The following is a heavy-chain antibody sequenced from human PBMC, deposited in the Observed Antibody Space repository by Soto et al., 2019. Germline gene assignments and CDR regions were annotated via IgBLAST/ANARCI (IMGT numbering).Heavy chain of an antibody. D-gene: IGHD3-10*01. J-gene: IGHJ4*02. V-gene: IGHV3-21*01. CDR2: ISSSSSYI. CDR1: GFTFSSYS. Sequence: PGGSLRLCCSASGFTFSSYSMNWVRQAPGKGLEWVSSISSSSSYIYYADSGKGRFTISRDNAKNSLYLQMNSLRAEDTAVYYCARDYNTMVPYWGQGTLVTVSS. CDR3: ARDYNTMVPY.